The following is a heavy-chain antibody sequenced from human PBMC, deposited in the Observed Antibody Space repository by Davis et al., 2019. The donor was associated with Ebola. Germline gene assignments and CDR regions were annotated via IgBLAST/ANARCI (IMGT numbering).Heavy chain of an antibody. Sequence: GESLKISCAASGFTFSSYAMHWVRQAPGKGLEWVAVISYDGSNKYYADSVKGRFTISRDNSKNTLDLQMNSLRPEDTAVYYCARSAAAGVFDYWGQGTLVTVSS. CDR3: ARSAAAGVFDY. CDR1: GFTFSSYA. V-gene: IGHV3-30-3*01. D-gene: IGHD6-13*01. CDR2: ISYDGSNK. J-gene: IGHJ4*02.